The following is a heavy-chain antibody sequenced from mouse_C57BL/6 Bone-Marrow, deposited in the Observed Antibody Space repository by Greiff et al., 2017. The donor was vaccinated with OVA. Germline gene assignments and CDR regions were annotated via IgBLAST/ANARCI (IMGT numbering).Heavy chain of an antibody. CDR1: GFNIKNTY. V-gene: IGHV14-3*01. D-gene: IGHD1-1*01. CDR2: IDPANGNT. J-gene: IGHJ2*01. CDR3: ATILLRSVADYFDY. Sequence: EVQLQQSVAELVRPGVSVKLSCTASGFNIKNTYMHWVKQRPEQGLEWIGRIDPANGNTKYAPKFQGKATITADTSSNTAYLPLSSLTSEDTAIYYCATILLRSVADYFDYWGQGTTLTVSS.